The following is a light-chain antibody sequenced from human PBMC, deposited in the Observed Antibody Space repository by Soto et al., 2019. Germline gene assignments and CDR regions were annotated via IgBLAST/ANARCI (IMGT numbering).Light chain of an antibody. Sequence: SYELTQPPSVSVSPGQTASITCSGDKLGDKDASWYQQKPGQSPVLVIYQDSKRPSRIPERFSGSNSGNTATLTISGTQAMDEADYFCQAWDSSTVVFGTGTKLTVL. CDR1: KLGDKD. CDR2: QDS. V-gene: IGLV3-1*01. CDR3: QAWDSSTVV. J-gene: IGLJ1*01.